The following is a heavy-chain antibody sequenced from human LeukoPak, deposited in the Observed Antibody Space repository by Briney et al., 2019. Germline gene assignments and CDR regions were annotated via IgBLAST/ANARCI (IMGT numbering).Heavy chain of an antibody. CDR1: GFTFSSYW. CDR2: INTDGSST. D-gene: IGHD3-22*01. V-gene: IGHV3-74*01. Sequence: PGGSLRISCGASGFTFSSYWMFWVRQAPGKGLVWVSRINTDGSSTTHADSVKGRFTISGDNAKNTLYLQMNSLRAEDTAVYYCARAGYDSSGSYIATFDYWGQGTLVTVSS. CDR3: ARAGYDSSGSYIATFDY. J-gene: IGHJ4*02.